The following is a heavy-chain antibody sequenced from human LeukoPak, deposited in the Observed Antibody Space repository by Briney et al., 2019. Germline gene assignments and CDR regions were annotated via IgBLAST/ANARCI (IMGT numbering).Heavy chain of an antibody. CDR3: ARELDP. V-gene: IGHV3-21*01. CDR1: GFIFSNYT. J-gene: IGHJ5*02. CDR2: ISSSSIYI. Sequence: GGSQRLSCAASGFIFSNYTMNWVRQAPGKGLEWVSSISSSSIYIYYADSVKGRFTISRDNAKNSLYLQMNSLRAEDTAVYYCARELDPWGQGTLVTVSS.